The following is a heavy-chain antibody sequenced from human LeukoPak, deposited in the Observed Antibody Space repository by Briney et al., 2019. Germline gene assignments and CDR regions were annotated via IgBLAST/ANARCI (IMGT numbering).Heavy chain of an antibody. J-gene: IGHJ5*02. CDR2: MKQGGSEK. CDR3: ARTTGYSSSFSTGWFDP. CDR1: GFTFSSYW. V-gene: IGHV3-7*01. D-gene: IGHD6-13*01. Sequence: PGGSLRLSCAASGFTFSSYWMSWVRQAPGKGLEGVANMKQGGSEKYYVDSVKGRFTISRDNAKNSLYLQMNSLRAEDTAVYYCARTTGYSSSFSTGWFDPWGQGTLVTVSS.